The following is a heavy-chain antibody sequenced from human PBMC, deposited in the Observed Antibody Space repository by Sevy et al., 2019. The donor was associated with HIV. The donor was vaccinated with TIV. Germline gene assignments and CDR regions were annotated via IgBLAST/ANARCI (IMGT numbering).Heavy chain of an antibody. D-gene: IGHD5-18*01. V-gene: IGHV3-66*01. CDR2: IYSDGNT. J-gene: IGHJ4*02. CDR3: ARGKSGYGYALNY. CDR1: GFTVNSNY. Sequence: GGSLRLSCAASGFTVNSNYMTWVRQAPGKGLEGVSVIYSDGNTYQADSVKDRFTISRDNSKNTLYLQMNSLRAEDTAVYYCARGKSGYGYALNYWGQGTLVTVSS.